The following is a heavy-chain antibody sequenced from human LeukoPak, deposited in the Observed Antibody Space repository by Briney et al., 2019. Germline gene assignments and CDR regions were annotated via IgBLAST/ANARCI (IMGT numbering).Heavy chain of an antibody. V-gene: IGHV3-15*01. CDR3: TTDFSHFDFSSGFYSY. D-gene: IGHD3-3*01. Sequence: GGSLRLSCAASGFSFTTAWMVWVRQAPGKGLEGVGRIKANIDGGTTDFAAPVKGRFTISRDDLRKMVYLQMNSLKTDDTGVYYCTTDFSHFDFSSGFYSYWGQGTLVAVSS. CDR1: GFSFTTAW. CDR2: IKANIDGGTT. J-gene: IGHJ4*02.